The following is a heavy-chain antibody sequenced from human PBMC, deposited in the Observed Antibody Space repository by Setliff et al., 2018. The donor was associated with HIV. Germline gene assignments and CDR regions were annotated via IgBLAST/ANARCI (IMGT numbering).Heavy chain of an antibody. Sequence: GASVKVSCKASGYSFTDYYIHWVRQAPGQGLEWMGWINPKSDGTNYAQKFQGWITMTRDTSISTAYMELSRLRSDDTAVYYCASMGYFGESYFQFWGQGTLVTVSS. CDR2: INPKSDGT. J-gene: IGHJ1*01. CDR1: GYSFTDYY. D-gene: IGHD3-10*01. V-gene: IGHV1-2*04. CDR3: ASMGYFGESYFQF.